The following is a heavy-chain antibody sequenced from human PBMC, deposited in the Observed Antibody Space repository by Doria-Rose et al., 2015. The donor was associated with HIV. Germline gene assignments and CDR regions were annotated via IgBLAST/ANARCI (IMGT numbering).Heavy chain of an antibody. CDR3: ALIKSSRWYHKYYFDF. V-gene: IGHV2-26*01. D-gene: IGHD6-13*01. Sequence: QITLKESGPVLVKPTETLTLTCTVSGVSLSSPGMGVSWIRQPPGKALEWLANFFSDDERSCSTSLQSRLTISRSTSKSQVVITMTDTDRVDTATYYCALIKSSRWYHKYYFDFWGQGTLVIVSA. J-gene: IGHJ4*02. CDR1: GVSLSSPGMG. CDR2: FFSDDER.